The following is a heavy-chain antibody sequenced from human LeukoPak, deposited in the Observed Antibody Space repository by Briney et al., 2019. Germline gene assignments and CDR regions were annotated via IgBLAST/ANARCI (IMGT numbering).Heavy chain of an antibody. CDR1: GFTFSSYA. CDR3: AKSYNGYESKPDY. CDR2: VSGSGGST. V-gene: IGHV3-23*01. D-gene: IGHD5-12*01. J-gene: IGHJ4*02. Sequence: TGGSLRLSCAASGFTFSSYAMNWVRQAPGKGLEWVSAVSGSGGSTYYADSVKGRFTISRDNSKNTLYLQMNSLRAEDTAVYYCAKSYNGYESKPDYWGQGTLVTVSS.